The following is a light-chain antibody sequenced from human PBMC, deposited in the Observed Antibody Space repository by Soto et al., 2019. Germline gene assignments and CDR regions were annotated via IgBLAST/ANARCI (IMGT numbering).Light chain of an antibody. CDR3: AAWDDSLNGVI. CDR1: SSNIGSNT. CDR2: SNN. J-gene: IGLJ2*01. V-gene: IGLV1-44*01. Sequence: QSVRTQPPSASGTPGQRVTISCSGSSSNIGSNTVNWYQQLPGTAPKVLIYSNNQRPSGVPDRFSGSKSGTSASLAISGLQSEDETDYYCAAWDDSLNGVIFGGGTKVTVL.